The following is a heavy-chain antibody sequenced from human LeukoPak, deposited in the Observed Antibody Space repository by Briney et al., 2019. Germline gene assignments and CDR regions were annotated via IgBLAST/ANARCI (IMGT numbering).Heavy chain of an antibody. CDR3: ARAASVYDGSGYYVDGFDI. D-gene: IGHD3-22*01. V-gene: IGHV4-59*08. J-gene: IGHJ3*02. Sequence: SETLSLTCTVSGGSISGYYWSWIRQPPREGPEWIACIYYSGSINYNPSLKSRVTISVDTSKNQFSLKLSSVTAADTAAYYCARAASVYDGSGYYVDGFDIWGQGTMVTVSS. CDR1: GGSISGYY. CDR2: IYYSGSI.